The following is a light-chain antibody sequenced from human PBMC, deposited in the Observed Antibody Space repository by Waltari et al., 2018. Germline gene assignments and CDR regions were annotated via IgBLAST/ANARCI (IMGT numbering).Light chain of an antibody. J-gene: IGLJ3*02. CDR3: GTWDNGLSAVV. CDR2: ENN. Sequence: QSVLTQPPSVSAAPGQKVTISCSGSSPNIGNNYVSWYQQLPGTAPKLLISENNKRPPGIPARFSGSKSGTSSTLGIPGPQTGDEADYYCGTWDNGLSAVVFGGGTKLTVL. CDR1: SPNIGNNY. V-gene: IGLV1-51*02.